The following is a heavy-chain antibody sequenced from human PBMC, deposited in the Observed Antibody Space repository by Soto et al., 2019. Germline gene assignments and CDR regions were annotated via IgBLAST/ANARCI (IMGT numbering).Heavy chain of an antibody. CDR1: GGSFINHY. D-gene: IGHD3-9*01. CDR2: INHIGIT. Sequence: QVQLQQWGAGLLKPSETLSLTCAVYGGSFINHYWSWIRQPPGKGLEWIGEINHIGITNYNPSLKRRGTFSVDTFKKQFSLKLRSVAAADTAVYYCARGDILIGSRNWFDPWCQGTLVTVSS. V-gene: IGHV4-34*01. J-gene: IGHJ5*02. CDR3: ARGDILIGSRNWFDP.